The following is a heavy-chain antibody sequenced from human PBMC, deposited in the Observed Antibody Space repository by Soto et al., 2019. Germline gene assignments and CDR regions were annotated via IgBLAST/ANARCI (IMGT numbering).Heavy chain of an antibody. CDR1: GFTFSSNA. CDR3: AEGPHSSGWHYVSY. D-gene: IGHD6-19*01. J-gene: IGHJ4*02. CDR2: TFIGGNT. Sequence: EVQLLESGGVLVQRGGSLRLSCAASGFTFSSNAMTWVRQAPGKGLEWVSTFIGGNTYYADSVKGMFTISRDNSKYTLYLQMTSLIAEDTAVYYCAEGPHSSGWHYVSYWGQGPLVTVS. V-gene: IGHV3-23*01.